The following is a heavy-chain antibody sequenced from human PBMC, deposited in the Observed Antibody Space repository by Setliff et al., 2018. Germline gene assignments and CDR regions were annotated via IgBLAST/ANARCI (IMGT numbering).Heavy chain of an antibody. J-gene: IGHJ4*02. D-gene: IGHD5-18*01. CDR1: GFNFRNSA. CDR2: ININVDSI. CDR3: ARDNWVDSVMVTEKGEF. V-gene: IGHV3-48*01. Sequence: GGSLRLSCAASGFNFRNSAMNWVRQAPGKGLEWISYININVDSIYYADSVKGRVTISGDDARSTMYLQMNRLRAEDTAVYYCARDNWVDSVMVTEKGEFWGQGTLVTVSS.